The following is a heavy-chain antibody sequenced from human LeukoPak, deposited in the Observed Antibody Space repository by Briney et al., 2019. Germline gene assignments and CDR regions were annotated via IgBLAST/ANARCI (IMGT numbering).Heavy chain of an antibody. D-gene: IGHD4-17*01. J-gene: IGHJ6*02. CDR2: INPNSGGT. CDR3: ASVDYGDYGGIYYYYYGMDV. CDR1: GYTFTGHY. Sequence: ASVKVSCKASGYTFTGHYMHWVRQAPGQGLEWMGWINPNSGGTNYAQKFQGRVTMTRDTSISTAYMELSRLRSDDTAVYYCASVDYGDYGGIYYYYYGMDVWGQGTTVTVSS. V-gene: IGHV1-2*02.